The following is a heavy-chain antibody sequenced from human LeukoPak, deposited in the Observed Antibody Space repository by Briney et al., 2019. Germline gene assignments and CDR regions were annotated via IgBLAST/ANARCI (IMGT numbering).Heavy chain of an antibody. CDR1: GYTFTSFG. CDR2: ISGYNGDT. J-gene: IGHJ4*02. Sequence: ASVKVSCKASGYTFTSFGMSWVRQAPGQGLEGMGWISGYNGDTNYAQKLQGRVTMTTDTSTSTAYMELRSLRSDDTAVYYCARGLEYYFAYWGQGTLVIVSS. CDR3: ARGLEYYFAY. V-gene: IGHV1-18*01.